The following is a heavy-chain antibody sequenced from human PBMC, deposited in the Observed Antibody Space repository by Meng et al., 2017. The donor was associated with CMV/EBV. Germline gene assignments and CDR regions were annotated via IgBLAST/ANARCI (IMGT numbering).Heavy chain of an antibody. J-gene: IGHJ6*02. CDR1: GGSFSGYY. CDR3: ARAQYCSSTSCYWATHYGMDV. Sequence: SETLSLTCAVYGGSFSGYYWSWIRQPPGKGLEWIGEINHSGSTNYNPSLKSRVTISVDTSKNQFSLKLSSVTAADTAVYYCARAQYCSSTSCYWATHYGMDVWGQGTTVTVSS. D-gene: IGHD2-2*01. CDR2: INHSGST. V-gene: IGHV4-34*01.